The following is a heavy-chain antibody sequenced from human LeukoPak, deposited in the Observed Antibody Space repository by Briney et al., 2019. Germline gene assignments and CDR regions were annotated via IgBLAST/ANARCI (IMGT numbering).Heavy chain of an antibody. CDR3: TKASAARCIGVFCYPFDH. V-gene: IGHV3-23*01. D-gene: IGHD2-15*01. J-gene: IGHJ4*02. CDR1: GFTFSSYA. Sequence: GGSLRLSCAASGFTFSSYAMSWVRQAPGKGLEWVSAISDSGDSTYYADSVKGRFTISRDNSKNTLYLQMNSLRVEDTAVYYCTKASAARCIGVFCYPFDHWGQGTLVTVSS. CDR2: ISDSGDST.